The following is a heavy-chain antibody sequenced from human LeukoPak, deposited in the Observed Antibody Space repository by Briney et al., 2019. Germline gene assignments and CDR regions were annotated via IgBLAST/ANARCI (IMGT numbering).Heavy chain of an antibody. J-gene: IGHJ4*02. CDR1: GYTFNSYY. D-gene: IGHD6-19*01. CDR2: INPSGGST. V-gene: IGHV1-46*02. CDR3: ARDGDVGYSSGWYVRRHFDY. Sequence: ASVKVSCKASGYTFNSYYIHWVRQAPGQGLEWMGVINPSGGSTAYARKFQGRVTMTRDMSTSTVYMDLSSLTSEDTALYYCARDGDVGYSSGWYVRRHFDYWGQGTLVTVSS.